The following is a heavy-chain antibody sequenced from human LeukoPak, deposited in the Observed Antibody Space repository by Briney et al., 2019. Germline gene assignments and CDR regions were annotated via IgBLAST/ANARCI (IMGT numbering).Heavy chain of an antibody. CDR3: AREYSSSFYFDY. D-gene: IGHD6-6*01. CDR1: GGSTSSSSYY. Sequence: SETLSLTCTVSGGSTSSSSYYWGWIRQPPGKGLEWIGSIYYSGSTYYNPSLKSRVTISVDTSKNQFSLKLSSVTAADTAVYYCAREYSSSFYFDYWGQGTLVTVPS. J-gene: IGHJ4*02. CDR2: IYYSGST. V-gene: IGHV4-39*07.